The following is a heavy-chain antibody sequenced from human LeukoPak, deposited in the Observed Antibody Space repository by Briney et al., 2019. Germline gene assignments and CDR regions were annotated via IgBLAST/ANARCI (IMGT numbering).Heavy chain of an antibody. CDR1: GFTFSSYW. Sequence: GGSLRLSCAASGFTFSSYWMSWVRQAPGKGLEWVAHIKQDGSERYYVDSVKGRFTISRDNAKNSLYLQMNSLRAEDTAVYYCAGDQIQLWLGEYYFDYWGQGTLVTVSS. CDR2: IKQDGSER. CDR3: AGDQIQLWLGEYYFDY. J-gene: IGHJ4*02. V-gene: IGHV3-7*01. D-gene: IGHD5-18*01.